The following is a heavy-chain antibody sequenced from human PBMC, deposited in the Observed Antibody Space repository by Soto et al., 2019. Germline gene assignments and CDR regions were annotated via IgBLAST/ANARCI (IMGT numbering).Heavy chain of an antibody. CDR1: GGSLGSYY. CDR3: ARGAMFWFDP. V-gene: IGHV4-59*01. CDR2: IYDSGTT. D-gene: IGHD3-10*02. J-gene: IGHJ5*02. Sequence: QVQLQESGPGLVKPSETLSLTCSVAGGSLGSYYWDWIRQSPGKGLEWIAYIYDSGTTIYNPSLKSRATISVDTSKNQFSLNLTSVTAADTAVYYCARGAMFWFDPWGQGTLVSVSS.